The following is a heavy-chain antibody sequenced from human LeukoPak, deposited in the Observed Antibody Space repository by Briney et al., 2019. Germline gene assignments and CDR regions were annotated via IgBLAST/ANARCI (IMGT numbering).Heavy chain of an antibody. J-gene: IGHJ6*02. CDR1: GGSISSGGYY. Sequence: SETLSLTCTVSGGSISSGGYYWSWIRQHPGKGLEWIGYIYYSGSTNYNPSLKSRVTISVDTSKNQFSLKLSSVTAADTAVYYCARQHSRANYGMDVWGQGTTVTVSS. CDR3: ARQHSRANYGMDV. V-gene: IGHV4-61*08. CDR2: IYYSGST. D-gene: IGHD6-13*01.